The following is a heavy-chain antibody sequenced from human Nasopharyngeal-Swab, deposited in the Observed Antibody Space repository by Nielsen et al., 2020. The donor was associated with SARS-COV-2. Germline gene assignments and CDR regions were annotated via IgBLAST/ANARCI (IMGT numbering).Heavy chain of an antibody. V-gene: IGHV4-34*01. CDR2: INHSGST. Sequence: RQAPGKGLEWIGEINHSGSTNYNPSLKSRVTISVDTSKNQFSLKLSSVTAADTAVYYCARAEPYDFWSGYIPFYGMDVWGQGTTVTVSS. CDR3: ARAEPYDFWSGYIPFYGMDV. J-gene: IGHJ6*02. D-gene: IGHD3-3*01.